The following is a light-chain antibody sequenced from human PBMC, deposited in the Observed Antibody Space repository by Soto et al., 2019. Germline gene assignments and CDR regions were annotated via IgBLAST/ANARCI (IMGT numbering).Light chain of an antibody. CDR1: QGIRND. Sequence: IQMTQYTSSLSASVGDRVTITCRASQGIRNDLGWYQQKPGKAPKLLIYDASSLESGVPSRFSGSGSGTEFTLTISSLQPDDFATYYCQQYHEYWFGQGTKVDIK. CDR2: DAS. V-gene: IGKV1-6*01. CDR3: QQYHEYW. J-gene: IGKJ1*01.